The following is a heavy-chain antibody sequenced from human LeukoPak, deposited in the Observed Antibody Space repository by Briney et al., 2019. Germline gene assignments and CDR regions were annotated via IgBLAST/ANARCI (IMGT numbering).Heavy chain of an antibody. J-gene: IGHJ4*02. Sequence: GGSLRLSCAASGFTFSSYGMHWVRQAPGKGLEWVAFIRYDGSNKYYADSVKGRFTISRDNSKNTLYLQMNSLRAEDTAVYYRANDFYCSSTSCYPTFFDYWGQGTLVTVSS. D-gene: IGHD2-2*01. CDR2: IRYDGSNK. CDR3: ANDFYCSSTSCYPTFFDY. CDR1: GFTFSSYG. V-gene: IGHV3-30*02.